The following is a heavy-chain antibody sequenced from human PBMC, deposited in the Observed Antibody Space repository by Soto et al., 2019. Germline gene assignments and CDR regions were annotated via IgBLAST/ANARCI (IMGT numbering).Heavy chain of an antibody. V-gene: IGHV3-7*05. CDR2: IKQDGSEK. CDR3: ARDISRYYDSSGYDY. D-gene: IGHD3-22*01. Sequence: GGSLRLSCAASGFTFSSYWMSWVRQAPGKGLEWVANIKQDGSEKYYVDSVKGRFTISRDNAKNSLYLQMNSLRAEDTAVYYCARDISRYYDSSGYDYWGQGTLVTVSS. CDR1: GFTFSSYW. J-gene: IGHJ4*02.